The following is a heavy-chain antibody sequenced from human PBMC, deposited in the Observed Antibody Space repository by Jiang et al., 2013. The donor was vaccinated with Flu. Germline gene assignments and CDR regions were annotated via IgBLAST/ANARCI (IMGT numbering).Heavy chain of an antibody. CDR2: TYYRSKWYN. D-gene: IGHD1-1*01. CDR1: GDSVSSNSVA. V-gene: IGHV6-1*01. J-gene: IGHJ2*01. Sequence: SQTLSLTCAISGDSVSSNSVAWHWIRQSPSRGLEWLGRTYYRSKWYNDYAVSVKSRITINPDTSRNQFSLQLNSVTPEDTAVYYCARSNRQLACFDLWGRGTLVTVSS. CDR3: ARSNRQLACFDL.